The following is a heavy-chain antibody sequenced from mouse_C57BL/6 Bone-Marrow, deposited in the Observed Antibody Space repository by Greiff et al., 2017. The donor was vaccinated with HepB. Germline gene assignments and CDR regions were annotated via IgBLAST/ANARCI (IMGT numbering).Heavy chain of an antibody. Sequence: EVKVEESGGGLVKPGGSLKLSCAASGFTFSDYGMHWVRQAPEKGLEWVAYISSGSSTIYYADTVKGRFTISRDNAKNTLFLQMTSLRSEDTAMYYCARIHYDYLAWFAYWGQGTLVTVSA. CDR1: GFTFSDYG. J-gene: IGHJ3*01. D-gene: IGHD2-4*01. CDR2: ISSGSSTI. V-gene: IGHV5-17*01. CDR3: ARIHYDYLAWFAY.